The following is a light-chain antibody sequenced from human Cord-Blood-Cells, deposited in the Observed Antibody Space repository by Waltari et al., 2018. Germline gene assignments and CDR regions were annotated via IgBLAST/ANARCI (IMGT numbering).Light chain of an antibody. CDR1: SSTIGAGSD. V-gene: IGLV1-40*01. J-gene: IGLJ1*01. Sequence: QSVLTQPPSVSGAPGQRVTISCTGSSSTIGAGSDVQWDQQLPGTAPKPLTYGNSNRPSGVPYRFSGSKSGASASLAITGLQAEDEADYYCQSYDSSLSGYVFGTGTKVTVL. CDR3: QSYDSSLSGYV. CDR2: GNS.